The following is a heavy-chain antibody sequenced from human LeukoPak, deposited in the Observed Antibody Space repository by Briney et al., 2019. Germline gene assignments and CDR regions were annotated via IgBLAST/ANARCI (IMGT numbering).Heavy chain of an antibody. V-gene: IGHV3-21*01. CDR2: ISSSSSYI. CDR1: GFTFGSYS. J-gene: IGHJ5*02. Sequence: GGSLRLSCAASGFTFGSYSMNWVRQAPGKGLEWVSSISSSSSYIYYADSVKGRFTISRDNAKNSLYLQMNSLRAEDTAVYYCARVGILNWFDPWGQGTLVTVSS. CDR3: ARVGILNWFDP.